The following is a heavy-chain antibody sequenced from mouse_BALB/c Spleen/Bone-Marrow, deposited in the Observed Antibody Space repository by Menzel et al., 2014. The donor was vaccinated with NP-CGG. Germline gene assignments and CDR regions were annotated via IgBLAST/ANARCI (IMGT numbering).Heavy chain of an antibody. CDR1: GFSFSNYG. CDR3: ARHAYYDQTEVSFVY. CDR2: ISGDGRYT. D-gene: IGHD2-4*01. V-gene: IGHV5-9-2*01. Sequence: EVMLVESGGGLVKSGGSLKLSCAASGFSFSNYGMSWVRQTPEKRLEWVATISGDGRYTFYSDSVKGRFTISRDNAKNNLYLQLSSLRSEDTALYYCARHAYYDQTEVSFVYWGQGTLATVSA. J-gene: IGHJ3*01.